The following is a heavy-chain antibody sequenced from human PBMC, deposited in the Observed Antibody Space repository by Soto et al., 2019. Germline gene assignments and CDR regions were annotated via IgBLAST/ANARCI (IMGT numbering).Heavy chain of an antibody. Sequence: SETLSLTCTVSGGSISSGGYYWSWIRQHPGKGLEWIGYIYYSGSTYYNPSLKSRVTVSVDTSKNQFSLRLSSVTAADTAVYYCARDYDGSGYLSYWGQGTLVTVSS. CDR3: ARDYDGSGYLSY. CDR2: IYYSGST. D-gene: IGHD3-22*01. V-gene: IGHV4-31*03. CDR1: GGSISSGGYY. J-gene: IGHJ4*02.